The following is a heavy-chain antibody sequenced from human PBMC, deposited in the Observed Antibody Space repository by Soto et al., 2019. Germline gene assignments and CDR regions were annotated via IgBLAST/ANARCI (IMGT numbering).Heavy chain of an antibody. CDR3: AGQDSSGRFFDY. CDR2: IYYSGST. V-gene: IGHV4-59*08. J-gene: IGHJ4*02. Sequence: SETLSLTCTVSGGSISSYYWSWIRQPPGKGLEWIGYIYYSGSTNYNHSLKSRVTISVNTSMNQFTLKLSSVTAADTAVYYCAGQDSSGRFFDYWGQGTLVTVSS. D-gene: IGHD6-19*01. CDR1: GGSISSYY.